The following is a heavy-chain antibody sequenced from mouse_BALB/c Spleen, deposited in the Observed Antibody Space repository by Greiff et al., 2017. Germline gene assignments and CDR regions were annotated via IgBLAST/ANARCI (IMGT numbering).Heavy chain of an antibody. CDR2: IWSGGST. CDR1: GFSLTSYG. D-gene: IGHD2-4*01. CDR3: ARNDYDDYAMDY. J-gene: IGHJ4*01. V-gene: IGHV2-2*02. Sequence: VKLVESGPGLVQPSQSLSITCTVSGFSLTSYGVHWVRQSPGKGLEWLGVIWSGGSTDYNAAFISRLSISKDNSKSQVFFKMNSLQANDTAIYYCARNDYDDYAMDYWGQGTSVTVSS.